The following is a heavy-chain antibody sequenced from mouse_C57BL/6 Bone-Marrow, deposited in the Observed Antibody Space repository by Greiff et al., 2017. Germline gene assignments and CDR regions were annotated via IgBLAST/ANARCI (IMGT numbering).Heavy chain of an antibody. J-gene: IGHJ3*01. CDR3: ARDATMIKD. CDR1: GFTFSSYA. CDR2: ISDGGSYT. D-gene: IGHD2-4*01. Sequence: DVKLVESGGGLVKPGGSLKLSCAASGFTFSSYAMSWVRQTPEKRLEWVATISDGGSYTYYPDNVKGRFTISRDNAKNNLYLQMSHLKSEDTAMYYCARDATMIKDWGQGTLVTVSA. V-gene: IGHV5-4*01.